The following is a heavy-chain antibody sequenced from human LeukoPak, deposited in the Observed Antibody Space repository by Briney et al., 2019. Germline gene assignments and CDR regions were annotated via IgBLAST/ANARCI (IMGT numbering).Heavy chain of an antibody. CDR2: ISGRGNAK. CDR3: ARDYLYAFDY. D-gene: IGHD2-2*01. CDR1: GFSFSIYS. Sequence: PGGSLRLSCAASGFSFSIYSMNWVRQAPGKGLEWVSYISGRGNAKHYTGPVKGRFTNSRDNAKNALYLQMNSLRAEDTTVYFCARDYLYAFDYWGQGTLVTVSS. V-gene: IGHV3-48*01. J-gene: IGHJ4*02.